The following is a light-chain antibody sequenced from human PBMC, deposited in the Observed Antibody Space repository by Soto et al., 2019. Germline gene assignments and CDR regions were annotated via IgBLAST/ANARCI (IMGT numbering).Light chain of an antibody. CDR3: QQYYTYSLT. CDR2: DAS. Sequence: DIQMTQSPSTLSASVGDRVTITCRASQSISTYLAWYHQKPGKGPKLLIYDASGLKSGVPSRFIGSGSCTEFTLTISSLQPDDFAIYYCQQYYTYSLTFGGGTKVEIK. V-gene: IGKV1-5*01. J-gene: IGKJ4*01. CDR1: QSISTY.